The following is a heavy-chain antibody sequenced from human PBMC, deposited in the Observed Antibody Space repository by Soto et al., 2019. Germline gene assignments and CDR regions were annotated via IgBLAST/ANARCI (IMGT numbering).Heavy chain of an antibody. CDR3: ARLVYDTRLNYMYFDF. J-gene: IGHJ4*02. Sequence: SETLSLTCAVSGVSISSGNWWTWVRQSPQRGLEYIGEIFHDGAAYYYPSFERRVAISVDTSKNQFSLKLTSVTAADTAIYFCARLVYDTRLNYMYFDFWGQGTLVTVSS. D-gene: IGHD3-10*01. CDR1: GVSISSGNW. CDR2: IFHDGAA. V-gene: IGHV4-4*02.